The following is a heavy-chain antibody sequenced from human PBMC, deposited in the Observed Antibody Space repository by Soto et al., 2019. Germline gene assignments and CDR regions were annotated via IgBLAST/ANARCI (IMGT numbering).Heavy chain of an antibody. CDR1: GFSLTTSGVG. Sequence: QITLNESGPTQVKPRQTLTLTCTFSGFSLTTSGVGVGWIRQSPGKAPEWLALTYWDDDKRYSPFMKSRLTITNDTSKNQVVLTMADLDPADTSTYYCAHRVLRMVFGFVTTTAIYFDFCCQETPVAVSS. V-gene: IGHV2-5*02. CDR3: AHRVLRMVFGFVTTTAIYFDF. J-gene: IGHJ4*02. CDR2: TYWDDDK. D-gene: IGHD3-3*01.